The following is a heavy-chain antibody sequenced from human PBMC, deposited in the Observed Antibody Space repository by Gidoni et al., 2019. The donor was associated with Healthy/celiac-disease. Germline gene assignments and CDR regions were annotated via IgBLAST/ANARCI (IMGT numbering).Heavy chain of an antibody. Sequence: QVQLVQSGAEVKKPGASVKVSCKASGYTFTSYYIHWVRQAPGQGLEWMGIINPSGGSTSYAQKFQGRVTMTRDTSTSTVYMELSSLRSEDTAVYYCARATMGYCSSTSCYDRAFDIWGQGTMVTVSS. J-gene: IGHJ3*02. CDR3: ARATMGYCSSTSCYDRAFDI. CDR1: GYTFTSYY. D-gene: IGHD2-2*01. CDR2: INPSGGST. V-gene: IGHV1-46*03.